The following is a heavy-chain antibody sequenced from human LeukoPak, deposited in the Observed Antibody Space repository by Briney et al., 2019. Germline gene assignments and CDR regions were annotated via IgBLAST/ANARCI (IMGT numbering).Heavy chain of an antibody. CDR3: ARRLGYCSDGSCYSLNY. CDR2: MNPNSGNT. CDR1: GYTFTSYD. V-gene: IGHV1-8*01. J-gene: IGHJ4*02. Sequence: ASVTVSCKASGYTFTSYDINWVRQAPGQGLEWMGWMNPNSGNTGYAQKFQGRATMTRNTSISTAYMELSSLRSEDTAVYYCARRLGYCSDGSCYSLNYWGQGTLVTISS. D-gene: IGHD2-15*01.